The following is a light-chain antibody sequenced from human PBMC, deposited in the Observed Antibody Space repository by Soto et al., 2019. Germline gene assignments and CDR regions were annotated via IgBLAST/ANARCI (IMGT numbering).Light chain of an antibody. CDR3: QQYGTSPGLFT. CDR1: QSVSSNY. V-gene: IGKV3-20*01. CDR2: GAS. J-gene: IGKJ3*01. Sequence: EIVSTQSPGTLSLSPGERATLSCRASQSVSSNYLAWYQQKPGQAPRLLIYGASSRATGIPDRFSGSGSGTDFTLTINRLEPEDFAVYYCQQYGTSPGLFTFGPGTKVDIK.